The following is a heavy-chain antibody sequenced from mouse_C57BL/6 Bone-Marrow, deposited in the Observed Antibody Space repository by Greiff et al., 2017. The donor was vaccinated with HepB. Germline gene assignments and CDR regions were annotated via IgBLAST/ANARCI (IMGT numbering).Heavy chain of an antibody. D-gene: IGHD1-1*01. V-gene: IGHV1-72*01. CDR2: IDPNSGGT. CDR3: ARTITTVVATGGDYAMDY. CDR1: GYTFTSYW. J-gene: IGHJ4*01. Sequence: QSCKASGYTFTSYWMHWVKQRPGRGLEWIGRIDPNSGGTKYNEKFKSKATLTVDKPSSTAYMQLSSLTSEDSAVYYCARTITTVVATGGDYAMDYWGQGTSVTVSS.